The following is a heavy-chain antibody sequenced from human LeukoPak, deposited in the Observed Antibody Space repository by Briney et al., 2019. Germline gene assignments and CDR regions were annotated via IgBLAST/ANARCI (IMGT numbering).Heavy chain of an antibody. Sequence: GGSLRLSCAASGFTFSSYSMTWVRQAPGKGLEWVSSISSSSSYIYYADSVKGRFTISRDNAKNSLYLQMNSLRAEDTAVYYCASGGEQQLLRDYWGQGTLVTVSS. CDR2: ISSSSSYI. CDR1: GFTFSSYS. J-gene: IGHJ4*02. CDR3: ASGGEQQLLRDY. V-gene: IGHV3-21*01. D-gene: IGHD6-13*01.